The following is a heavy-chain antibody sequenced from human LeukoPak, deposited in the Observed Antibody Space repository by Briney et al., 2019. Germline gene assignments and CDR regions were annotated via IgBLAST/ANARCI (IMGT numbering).Heavy chain of an antibody. CDR1: GGSISSYY. CDR2: IYYSGST. CDR3: ARVGGYSYGIDY. V-gene: IGHV4-59*01. Sequence: SETLSLTCTVSGGSISSYYWSWIRQPPGKGLEWIGYIYYSGSTNYNPSLKSRVTISVDTSKNQLSLKLSSVTAADTAVYYCARVGGYSYGIDYWGQGTLVTVSS. J-gene: IGHJ4*02. D-gene: IGHD5-18*01.